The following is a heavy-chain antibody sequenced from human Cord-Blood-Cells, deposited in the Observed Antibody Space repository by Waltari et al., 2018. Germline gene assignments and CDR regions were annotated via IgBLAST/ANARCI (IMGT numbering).Heavy chain of an antibody. Sequence: QVQLVESGGGVVQPGGSLRLSCAASGFTFSSYGMHWFRQAPGKGLEWVAFIRYDGSNKYYADSVKARFTISRDNSKNTLYLQMNSLRAEDTAVYYCAKVAVLVRGANDYWGQGTLVTVSS. V-gene: IGHV3-30*02. CDR2: IRYDGSNK. D-gene: IGHD3-10*01. CDR1: GFTFSSYG. CDR3: AKVAVLVRGANDY. J-gene: IGHJ4*02.